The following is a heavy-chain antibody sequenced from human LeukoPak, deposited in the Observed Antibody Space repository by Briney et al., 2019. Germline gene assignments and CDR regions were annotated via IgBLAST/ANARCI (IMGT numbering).Heavy chain of an antibody. CDR3: ARWRYDFWSGYYTSYYYDYMDV. CDR1: GYTFTSYY. CDR2: ITPSGGST. D-gene: IGHD3-3*01. Sequence: ASVKVSCKASGYTFTSYYMHWVRQAPGQGLEWMGIITPSGGSTSYAQKFQGRVTMTRDTSTSTVYMELSSLRSEDTAVYYCARWRYDFWSGYYTSYYYDYMDVWGKGTTVTVSS. J-gene: IGHJ6*03. V-gene: IGHV1-46*01.